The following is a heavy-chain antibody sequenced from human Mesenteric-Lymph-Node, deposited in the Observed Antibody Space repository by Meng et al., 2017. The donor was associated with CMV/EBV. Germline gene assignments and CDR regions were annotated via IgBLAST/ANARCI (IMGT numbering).Heavy chain of an antibody. CDR2: IHPGDSHT. J-gene: IGHJ5*02. Sequence: GESLKISCKGSGYSFTSYWIAWVRQMPGKGLEWMGIIHPGDSHTTYSPSFQGQVTISADKSISTAYLQWGSLKASDTAMYYCARTPRVGPTFAVDPWGQGTLVTVSS. CDR3: ARTPRVGPTFAVDP. V-gene: IGHV5-51*01. D-gene: IGHD3-16*01. CDR1: GYSFTSYW.